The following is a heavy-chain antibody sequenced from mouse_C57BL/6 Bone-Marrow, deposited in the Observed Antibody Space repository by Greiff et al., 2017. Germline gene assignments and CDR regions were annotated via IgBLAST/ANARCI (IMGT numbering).Heavy chain of an antibody. CDR3: AREWGALYYGYSWFAY. D-gene: IGHD2-2*01. J-gene: IGHJ3*01. CDR1: GYTFTSYG. CDR2: IYPRSGNT. V-gene: IGHV1-81*01. Sequence: QVQLQQSGAELARPGASVKLSCKASGYTFTSYGISWVKQRTGQGLEWIGEIYPRSGNTYYNEKFKGKATLTADKSSSTAYMELRSLTSEDSAVYFCAREWGALYYGYSWFAYWGQGTLVTVSA.